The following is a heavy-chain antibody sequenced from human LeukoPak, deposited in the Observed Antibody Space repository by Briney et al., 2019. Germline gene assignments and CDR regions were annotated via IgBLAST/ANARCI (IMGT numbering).Heavy chain of an antibody. CDR1: GFTFSNYW. J-gene: IGHJ5*02. Sequence: GGSLRLSCVATGFTFSNYWMTWVRQAPGKGLEWVANINENGGDKYYVDSVKGRFTISRDNAKNSQFLQMNSLRVEDTAVYYCARDRSRGFDPWGQGTLVTVSS. V-gene: IGHV3-7*01. CDR3: ARDRSRGFDP. D-gene: IGHD6-13*01. CDR2: INENGGDK.